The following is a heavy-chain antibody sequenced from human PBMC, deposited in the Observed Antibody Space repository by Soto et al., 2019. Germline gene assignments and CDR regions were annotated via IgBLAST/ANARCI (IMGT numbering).Heavy chain of an antibody. CDR3: ARVRDSSGWYEAGGGAFDI. CDR1: GGSISSYY. J-gene: IGHJ3*02. V-gene: IGHV4-59*01. D-gene: IGHD6-19*01. Sequence: PSETLSLTCTVAGGSISSYYWSWIRQPPGKGLEWIGYIYCSGSTNYNPSLKSRVTISVDTSKNQFSLKLSSVTAADTAVYYCARVRDSSGWYEAGGGAFDIWGQGTMVTV. CDR2: IYCSGST.